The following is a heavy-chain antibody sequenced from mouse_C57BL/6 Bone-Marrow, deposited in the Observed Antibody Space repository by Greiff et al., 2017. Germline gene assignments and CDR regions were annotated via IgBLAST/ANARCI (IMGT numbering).Heavy chain of an antibody. V-gene: IGHV5-2*01. CDR1: EYDFPSHD. J-gene: IGHJ2*01. CDR3: ARQPPTIPLYFEY. D-gene: IGHD2-10*01. Sequence: EVHLVESGGGLVQPGASLKLSCESNEYDFPSHDMSWVRKTPEKRLELVAAINSDGGSTYYPATMERRFIISRDNTKKTLYLQMSSLRSEDTALYYYARQPPTIPLYFEYWGQGTTLTVSS. CDR2: INSDGGST.